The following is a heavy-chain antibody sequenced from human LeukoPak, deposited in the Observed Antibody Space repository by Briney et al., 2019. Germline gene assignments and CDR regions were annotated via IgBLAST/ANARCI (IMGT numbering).Heavy chain of an antibody. V-gene: IGHV5-51*01. J-gene: IGHJ4*02. CDR1: GYRFTNYR. D-gene: IGHD4-17*01. CDR3: TRLISRGSDYNYVDD. Sequence: GESLKISCKGSGYRFTNYRIGWVRQMPGKGLEWMGIIYPADSDTRYRPTFRGQVTISVDKSINTAYLQWSSLKASDTAMYYCTRLISRGSDYNYVDDWGQGTLITVSS. CDR2: IYPADSDT.